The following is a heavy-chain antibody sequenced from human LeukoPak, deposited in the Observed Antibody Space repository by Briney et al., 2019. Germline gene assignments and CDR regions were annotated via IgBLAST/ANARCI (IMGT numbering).Heavy chain of an antibody. Sequence: GASVKVSCKASGYTFTSYYMHWVRQAPGQGLEWMGIINPSGGSTSYAQKFQGRVTMTRDMSTSTVYMELSSLRSEDTAVYYCARGGELGYCSGGSCYGLDHWGQGTLVTVSS. CDR3: ARGGELGYCSGGSCYGLDH. CDR1: GYTFTSYY. J-gene: IGHJ4*02. D-gene: IGHD2-15*01. V-gene: IGHV1-46*01. CDR2: INPSGGST.